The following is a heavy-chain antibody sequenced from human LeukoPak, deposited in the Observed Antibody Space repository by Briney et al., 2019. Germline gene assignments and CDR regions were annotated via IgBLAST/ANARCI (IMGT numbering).Heavy chain of an antibody. D-gene: IGHD4-17*01. CDR2: IIPIFGTA. CDR3: AAAHDYGDYVLDY. J-gene: IGHJ4*02. CDR1: GGTFSSYA. V-gene: IGHV1-69*13. Sequence: SVKVSCKASGGTFSSYAISWVRQAPGQGLEWMGGIIPIFGTANYAQKFQGRVTITADESTSTAYMELSSLRSEGTAVYYCAAAHDYGDYVLDYWGQGTLVTVSS.